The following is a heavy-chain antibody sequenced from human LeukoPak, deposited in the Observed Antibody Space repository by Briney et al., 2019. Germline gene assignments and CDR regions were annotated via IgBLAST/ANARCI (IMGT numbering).Heavy chain of an antibody. CDR1: GGSFSGYY. CDR2: INHSGST. Sequence: MPSETLSLTCAVYGGSFSGYYWSWTRQPPGKGLEWIGEINHSGSTNYNPSLKSRVTISVDTSKNQFSLKLSSVTAADTAVYYCASIVVVPAAIFDYWGQGTLVTVSS. J-gene: IGHJ4*02. D-gene: IGHD2-2*01. V-gene: IGHV4-34*01. CDR3: ASIVVVPAAIFDY.